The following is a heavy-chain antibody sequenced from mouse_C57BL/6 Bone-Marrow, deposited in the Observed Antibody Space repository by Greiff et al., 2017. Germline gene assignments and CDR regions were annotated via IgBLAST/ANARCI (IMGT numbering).Heavy chain of an antibody. CDR1: GFTFNTYA. D-gene: IGHD2-1*01. CDR3: VRDGNYPSGFAY. J-gene: IGHJ3*01. Sequence: EVQLVESGGGLVQPKGSLKLSCAASGFTFNTYAMHWVRQAPGKGLEWVARIRSKSSNYATYYADSVKDRFTISRDDSQSMLYLQMNNLKTEDTAMYCCVRDGNYPSGFAYWGQGTLVTVSA. CDR2: IRSKSSNYAT. V-gene: IGHV10-3*01.